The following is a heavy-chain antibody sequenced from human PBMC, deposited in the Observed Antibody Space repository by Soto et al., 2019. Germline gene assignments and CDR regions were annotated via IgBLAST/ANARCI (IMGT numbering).Heavy chain of an antibody. Sequence: SETLSLTWTVAGGAISSDDWSWIRQPPGKGLEWIGYIYFSGNTNYSPSLKSRVTISVDTSKNQFSLKLRSVTAADTAVYYCARQRDGYNYRYFDYWGQGTLVTVSS. D-gene: IGHD5-12*01. CDR3: ARQRDGYNYRYFDY. V-gene: IGHV4-59*08. CDR2: IYFSGNT. J-gene: IGHJ4*02. CDR1: GGAISSDD.